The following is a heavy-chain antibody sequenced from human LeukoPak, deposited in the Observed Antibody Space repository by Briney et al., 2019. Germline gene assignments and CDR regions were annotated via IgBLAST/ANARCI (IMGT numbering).Heavy chain of an antibody. CDR1: GFTFSTYA. Sequence: PGGSLRLSCAASGFTFSTYAMSWVRQAPGKGLQWVSLISGSGDGAHYADSVKGRFTIFRDNSKNTVYLQMTNLRAEDTAVYYCAKGYIQLWWFDYWGQGTLVTVSS. CDR3: AKGYIQLWWFDY. J-gene: IGHJ4*02. CDR2: ISGSGDGA. V-gene: IGHV3-23*01. D-gene: IGHD2-21*01.